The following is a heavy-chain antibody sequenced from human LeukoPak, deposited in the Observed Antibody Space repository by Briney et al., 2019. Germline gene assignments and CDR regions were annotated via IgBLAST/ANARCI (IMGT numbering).Heavy chain of an antibody. CDR3: ASFYCSGGSCYQYYSYYYMDV. D-gene: IGHD2-15*01. CDR2: IYYSGST. Sequence: PSETLSLTCTVSGGSISSYYWSWIRQPPGKGLEWIGYIYYSGSTNYNPSLKSRVTMSVDTSKNQFSLRLNSVTAADTAVYYCASFYCSGGSCYQYYSYYYMDVWGKGTTVTISS. CDR1: GGSISSYY. V-gene: IGHV4-59*08. J-gene: IGHJ6*03.